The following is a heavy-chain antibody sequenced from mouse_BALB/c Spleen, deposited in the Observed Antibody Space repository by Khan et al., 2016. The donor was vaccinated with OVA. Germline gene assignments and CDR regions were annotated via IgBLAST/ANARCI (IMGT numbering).Heavy chain of an antibody. CDR1: GYTFTSYY. CDR2: INPSNGGT. D-gene: IGHD2-2*01. J-gene: IGHJ3*01. CDR3: TRSGYGSFAY. V-gene: IGHV1S81*02. Sequence: QVQLQQSGAELVKPGASVKLSCKASGYTFTSYYMYWVKQRPGQGLEWIGEINPSNGGTNFNEKFKSKATLTVYKSSSTAYMQLSSLTSEDSAVYYCTRSGYGSFAYWGQGTLVTVSA.